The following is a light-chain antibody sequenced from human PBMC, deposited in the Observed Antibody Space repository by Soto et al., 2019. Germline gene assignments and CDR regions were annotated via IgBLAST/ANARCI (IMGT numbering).Light chain of an antibody. V-gene: IGKV2-28*01. CDR3: MQALQTPT. J-gene: IGKJ1*01. CDR1: QSLLHSNGYNY. Sequence: DIVMTQSPLSLPVTPGEPASISCRSSQSLLHSNGYNYLDWYLQKPGQSPQLLIYLGSNRASGVPDRCSGSGSGTDFTLKISRVEDEDVGVYYCMQALQTPTFGQGTKVEIK. CDR2: LGS.